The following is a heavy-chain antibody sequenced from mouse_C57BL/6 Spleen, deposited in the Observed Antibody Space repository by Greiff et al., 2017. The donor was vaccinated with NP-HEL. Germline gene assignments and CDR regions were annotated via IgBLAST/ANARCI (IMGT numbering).Heavy chain of an antibody. CDR2: INPNYGTT. V-gene: IGHV1-39*01. CDR3: ARSLYGNYVSAWYFDV. CDR1: GYSFTDYN. D-gene: IGHD2-1*01. J-gene: IGHJ1*03. Sequence: VHVKQSGPELVKPGASVKISCKASGYSFTDYNMNWVKQSNGKSLEWIGVINPNYGTTSYNQKFKGKATLTVDQSSSTAYMQLNSLTSEDSAVYYCARSLYGNYVSAWYFDVWGTGTTVTVSS.